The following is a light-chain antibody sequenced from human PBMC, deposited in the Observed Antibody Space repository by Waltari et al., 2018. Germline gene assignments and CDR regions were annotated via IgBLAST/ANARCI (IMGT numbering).Light chain of an antibody. J-gene: IGKJ2*01. CDR2: MAS. V-gene: IGKV1-5*03. CDR3: QQYKSSSYT. CDR1: QSILTW. Sequence: DIQMTQSPSTLSASVGDRVPIPCRASQSILTWLAWDQQKPGKAPKLLIYMASRLESGVPSRFSASGSGTEFTLTISSLQPDDFATYYCQQYKSSSYTFGQGTKLEI.